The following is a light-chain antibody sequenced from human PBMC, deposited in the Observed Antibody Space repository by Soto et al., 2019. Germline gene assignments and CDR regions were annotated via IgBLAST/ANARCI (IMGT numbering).Light chain of an antibody. CDR2: DAS. V-gene: IGKV3-11*01. Sequence: DIVLTQSPGTLSFSPGERASLSCRASHSVGSSLAWYQQKPGQAPRLLISDASNRATGIPARFSGCGSGTDTALTISSLDPEAFAVYYCQQHNNWPPSTFGQGTRLEIK. CDR3: QQHNNWPPST. J-gene: IGKJ5*01. CDR1: HSVGSS.